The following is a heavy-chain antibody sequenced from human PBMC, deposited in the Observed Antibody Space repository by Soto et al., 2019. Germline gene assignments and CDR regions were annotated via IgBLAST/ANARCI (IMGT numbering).Heavy chain of an antibody. J-gene: IGHJ6*02. V-gene: IGHV1-18*04. CDR2: ISAYNGNT. CDR1: GYTFTSYG. D-gene: IGHD2-15*01. Sequence: AVKVSCNSSGYTFTSYGISWVRQAPGQGLDWMGWISAYNGNTKYAQDLQGRVTMTTDTSTSTAYMELRSLRSDDTAMYYCARFSVGSYNTYDYYYRMYVCGQGTTGTVAS. CDR3: ARFSVGSYNTYDYYYRMYV.